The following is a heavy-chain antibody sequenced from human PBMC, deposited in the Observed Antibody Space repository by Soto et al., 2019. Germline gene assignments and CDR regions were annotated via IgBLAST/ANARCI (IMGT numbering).Heavy chain of an antibody. V-gene: IGHV1-2*02. CDR1: GYTLTGYY. CDR2: INPNSGGT. D-gene: IGHD1-1*01. J-gene: IGHJ5*02. Sequence: GSGKVCFKASGYTLTGYYMHLVRQAPGQGLEWMGWINPNSGGTNYAQKFQGRVTMTRDTSISTAYMELSRLRSDDTAVYYCARDQLEPSKAYNWFDPWGHGTLVTVSS. CDR3: ARDQLEPSKAYNWFDP.